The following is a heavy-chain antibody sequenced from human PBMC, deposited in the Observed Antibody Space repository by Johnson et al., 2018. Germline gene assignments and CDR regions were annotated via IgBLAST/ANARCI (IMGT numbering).Heavy chain of an antibody. CDR2: MNPNSGNT. D-gene: IGHD1-26*01. V-gene: IGHV1-8*01. CDR3: ESGSVGATMRGYFQH. Sequence: QVQLQESGAEVKKPGASVKVSCKASGYTFTSYDINWVRQATGQGLEWMGWMNPNSGNTGYAQKFQGRVTMTRNTSISTAYMELSSLKSEDTAVYYCESGSVGATMRGYFQHGGQGTLVTVSS. J-gene: IGHJ1*01. CDR1: GYTFTSYD.